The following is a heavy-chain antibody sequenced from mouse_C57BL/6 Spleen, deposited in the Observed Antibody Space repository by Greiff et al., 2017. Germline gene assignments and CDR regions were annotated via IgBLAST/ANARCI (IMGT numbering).Heavy chain of an antibody. Sequence: VQLQQSGPELVKPGASVKISCKASGYTFTDYYMNWVKQSHGKSLEWIGDINPNNGGTSYNQKFKGKATLTVDKSSSTAYMELRSLTSEDSAVYYCASLYGYDVEFAYWGQGTLVTVSA. D-gene: IGHD2-2*01. CDR3: ASLYGYDVEFAY. CDR2: INPNNGGT. J-gene: IGHJ3*01. V-gene: IGHV1-26*01. CDR1: GYTFTDYY.